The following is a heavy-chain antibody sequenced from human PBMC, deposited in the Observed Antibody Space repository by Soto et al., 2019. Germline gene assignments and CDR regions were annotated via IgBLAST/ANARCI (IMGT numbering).Heavy chain of an antibody. J-gene: IGHJ5*01. CDR2: SA. D-gene: IGHD3-9*01. CDR3: PREAPTDMAWFDP. V-gene: IGHV1-69*01. Sequence: QVQLVQSGAEVKKPGSSVKVSCTASGGTFSIYTISWVRQAPGQGLEWMGGSANSAQKFQGRLTVTADESTSTVYLELSSLTSEDTDVYCWPREAPTDMAWFDPWGQGTPVGVSS. CDR1: GGTFSIYT.